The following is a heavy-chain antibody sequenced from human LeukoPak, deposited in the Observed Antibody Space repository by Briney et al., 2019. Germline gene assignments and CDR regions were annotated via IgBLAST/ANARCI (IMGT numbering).Heavy chain of an antibody. Sequence: GGSLRLSCAASGSSFSDYSMNWVRQAPGKGLELVSSISFGRGSTNYADSVKGRFTISRDNAKNSVYLQMNSLRAEDTAVYFCACNPRGTSPPDYFDFWGQGTLVTVSS. D-gene: IGHD3-16*01. J-gene: IGHJ4*02. CDR1: GSSFSDYS. CDR2: ISFGRGST. CDR3: ACNPRGTSPPDYFDF. V-gene: IGHV3-21*04.